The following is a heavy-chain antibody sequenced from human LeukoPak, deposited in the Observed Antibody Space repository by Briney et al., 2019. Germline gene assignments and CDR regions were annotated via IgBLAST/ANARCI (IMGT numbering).Heavy chain of an antibody. CDR3: ATDRSKRGYNDAFDI. J-gene: IGHJ3*02. Sequence: QPGGSLRLSCAASGFTFSSYAMQWVGQAPGKGGEWGAVISYDGSNKYYADSVKGRFTISRDNSKNTLYLQMNSLRAEDTAVYYCATDRSKRGYNDAFDIWGQGTMVTVSS. CDR2: ISYDGSNK. V-gene: IGHV3-30-3*02. CDR1: GFTFSSYA. D-gene: IGHD5-18*01.